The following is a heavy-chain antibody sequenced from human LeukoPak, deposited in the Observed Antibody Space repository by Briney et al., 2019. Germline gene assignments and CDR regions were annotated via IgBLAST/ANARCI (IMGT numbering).Heavy chain of an antibody. CDR1: GGSFSGYY. V-gene: IGHV4-34*01. CDR2: INHSGST. CDR3: ASTNYDFWSGYYGMDV. J-gene: IGHJ6*02. D-gene: IGHD3-3*01. Sequence: SETLSLTCAVYGGSFSGYYWSWIRQPPGKGLEWIGEINHSGSTNYNPSLKSRVTISVDTSKNQFSLKLSSVTAADTAVYYCASTNYDFWSGYYGMDVWGQGTTVTVSS.